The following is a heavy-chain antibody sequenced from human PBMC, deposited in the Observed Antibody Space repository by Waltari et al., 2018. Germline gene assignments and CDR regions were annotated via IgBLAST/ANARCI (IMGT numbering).Heavy chain of an antibody. Sequence: HVHPVHSGAGVKKRGSSVKVACKASGGPFGGYGIIWVRQAPGQGLEWMGVIIPMFGIPEYSQKFQDRLTITADESTNTAYMELSSLSSEDTAIYYCARHELGISQFYYNMNVWGQGTTVTISS. J-gene: IGHJ6*02. D-gene: IGHD7-27*01. V-gene: IGHV1-69*12. CDR3: ARHELGISQFYYNMNV. CDR1: GGPFGGYG. CDR2: IIPMFGIP.